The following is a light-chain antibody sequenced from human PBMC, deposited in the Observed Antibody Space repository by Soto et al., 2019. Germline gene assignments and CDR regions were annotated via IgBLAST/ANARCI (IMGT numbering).Light chain of an antibody. Sequence: EIVLTQSPGTLSLSPGERATLSCRASQSVSSSYLAWYQQKPGQAPRLLIYGASSRATGIPDTFSGSGSGTDFTLTISRLEPEDFAVYYCQQHGSSPQTFGQGTKVEIK. V-gene: IGKV3-20*01. CDR3: QQHGSSPQT. CDR2: GAS. J-gene: IGKJ1*01. CDR1: QSVSSSY.